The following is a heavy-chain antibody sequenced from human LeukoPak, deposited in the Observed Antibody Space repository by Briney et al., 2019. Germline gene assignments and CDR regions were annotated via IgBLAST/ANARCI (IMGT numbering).Heavy chain of an antibody. D-gene: IGHD4-11*01. Sequence: ASVKVSCKASGYTFTDYYMHWVRQAPGQGLEWMGWINPNSGGTNYAQKFQGRVTMTRDTSISTAYMGLSRLRSDDTAVYYCARYSTVKSHGSYYYGMDVWGQGTTVTVSS. CDR2: INPNSGGT. CDR3: ARYSTVKSHGSYYYGMDV. CDR1: GYTFTDYY. J-gene: IGHJ6*02. V-gene: IGHV1-2*02.